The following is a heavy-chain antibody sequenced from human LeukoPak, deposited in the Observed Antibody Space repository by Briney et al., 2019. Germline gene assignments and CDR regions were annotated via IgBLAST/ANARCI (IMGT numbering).Heavy chain of an antibody. J-gene: IGHJ1*01. CDR1: GGSISSYY. CDR3: ALGYCGGDCYAAEYFQH. CDR2: IYYSGST. V-gene: IGHV4-59*08. D-gene: IGHD2-21*02. Sequence: SETLSLTCTVSGGSISSYYWSWIRQPPGKGLEWIGYIYYSGSTNYNPSLKSRVTISVDTSKNQFSLKLSSLTAADTAVYYCALGYCGGDCYAAEYFQHWGQGTLVTVSS.